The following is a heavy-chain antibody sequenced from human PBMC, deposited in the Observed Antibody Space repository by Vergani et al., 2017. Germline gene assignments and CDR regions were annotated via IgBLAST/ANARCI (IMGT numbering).Heavy chain of an antibody. CDR1: GYTFTGYY. CDR3: ARGPSYFSAFDI. J-gene: IGHJ3*02. V-gene: IGHV1-2*06. Sequence: QVQLVQSGAEVKKPGASVRVSCKASGYTFTGYYMHWVRQAPGQGLEWMGRINPNSDGTNYAQKFQGRFTMTRDTSISTAYMELSRLRSDDTAVYYCARGPSYFSAFDIWGQGTMVTVSS. CDR2: INPNSDGT. D-gene: IGHD3-10*01.